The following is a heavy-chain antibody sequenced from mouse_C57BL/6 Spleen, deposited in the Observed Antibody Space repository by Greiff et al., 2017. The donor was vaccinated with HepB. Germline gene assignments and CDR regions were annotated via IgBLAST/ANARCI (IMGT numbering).Heavy chain of an antibody. CDR3: ARGGNGLGAMDY. V-gene: IGHV1-50*01. D-gene: IGHD1-1*02. CDR1: GYTFTSYW. J-gene: IGHJ4*01. CDR2: IDPSDSYT. Sequence: QVQLQQPGAELVKPGASVKLSCKASGYTFTSYWMQWVKQRPGQGLEWIGEIDPSDSYTNYNQKFKGKATLTVDTSSSTAYMQLSSLTSEDSAVYYCARGGNGLGAMDYWGQGTSVTVSS.